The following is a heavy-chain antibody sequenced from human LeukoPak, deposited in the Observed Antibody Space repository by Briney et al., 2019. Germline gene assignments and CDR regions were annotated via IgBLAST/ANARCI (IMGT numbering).Heavy chain of an antibody. V-gene: IGHV1-18*01. Sequence: GASVKVSCKASGYTFISYGISWVRQAPGQGLEWMGWISAYNGNTNYAQKLQGRVTMTTDTPTSPAYMELRRLRSDAQPVFDCARVYSSGWYAIYDSFDIWGQGTMVTVFS. J-gene: IGHJ3*02. D-gene: IGHD6-13*01. CDR3: ARVYSSGWYAIYDSFDI. CDR1: GYTFISYG. CDR2: ISAYNGNT.